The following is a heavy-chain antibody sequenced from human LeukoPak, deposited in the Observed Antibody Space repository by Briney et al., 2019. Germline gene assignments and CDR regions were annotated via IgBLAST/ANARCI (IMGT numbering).Heavy chain of an antibody. CDR2: IYYSGST. D-gene: IGHD3-9*01. V-gene: IGHV4-31*03. Sequence: SETLSLTCTIFGGSISSGGYSWSWIRQHPGKGLEWIGYIYYSGSTYYNPSLKSRVTMSVDTSRNQFSLQLNSVTAADTAVYYCARETGYNGYWGQGTLVTVSS. CDR3: ARETGYNGY. CDR1: GGSISSGGYS. J-gene: IGHJ4*02.